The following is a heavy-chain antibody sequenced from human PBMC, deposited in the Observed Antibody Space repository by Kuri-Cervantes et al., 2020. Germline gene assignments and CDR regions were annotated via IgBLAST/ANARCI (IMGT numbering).Heavy chain of an antibody. CDR2: IIPIFGTA. V-gene: IGHV1-69*13. Sequence: SVKVSCKASGGTFSSYAISWVRQAPGQGLEWMGGIIPIFGTANYAQKFQGRVTITADESTSTAYMELSSLRSEDTAVYYCARDPYYGSGSDHFFDYWGQGTLVTVSS. D-gene: IGHD3-10*01. J-gene: IGHJ4*02. CDR3: ARDPYYGSGSDHFFDY. CDR1: GGTFSSYA.